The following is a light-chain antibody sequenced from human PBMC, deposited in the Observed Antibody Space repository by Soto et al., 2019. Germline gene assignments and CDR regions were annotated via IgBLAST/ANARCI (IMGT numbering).Light chain of an antibody. CDR2: DAS. CDR1: QSAISN. J-gene: IGKJ4*01. V-gene: IGKV3-15*01. Sequence: EIVMTQSPATLSVSPVERVTLSCRASQSAISNLACYQQKPGQTPRLLIYDASTRATDIPARFSGSGSGTDFTLTISSLLSEDFAVYYCHQYYKWPLTFGGGTKV. CDR3: HQYYKWPLT.